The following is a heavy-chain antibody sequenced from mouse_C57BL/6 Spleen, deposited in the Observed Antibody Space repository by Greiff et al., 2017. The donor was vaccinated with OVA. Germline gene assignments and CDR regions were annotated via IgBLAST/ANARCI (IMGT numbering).Heavy chain of an antibody. CDR1: GYTFTSYW. CDR3: ASSSSGVDY. V-gene: IGHV1-61*01. CDR2: IYPSDSDT. J-gene: IGHJ2*01. Sequence: VQLQQPGAELVRPGSSVKLSCKASGYTFTSYWMDWVKQRPGQGLEWIGNIYPSDSDTPYNQKLQDKATLTVDKSSSTAYMRLISLTSEVSAVYYCASSSSGVDYWGQGTTLTVSS. D-gene: IGHD3-2*02.